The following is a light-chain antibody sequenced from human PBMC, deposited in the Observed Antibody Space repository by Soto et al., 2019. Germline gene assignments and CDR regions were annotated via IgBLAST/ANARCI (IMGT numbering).Light chain of an antibody. J-gene: IGKJ4*01. V-gene: IGKV2-28*01. CDR1: QSLLHSNGYKY. CDR3: MQALQTPLT. CDR2: LGS. Sequence: DIVMTQSPLSLPVTPGEPASISCRSSQSLLHSNGYKYLDWYLQKPGQSPQLLIYLGSNRASGVPDRFSGSGCGTDFTLKISRVEAEDVGVYYCMQALQTPLTFGGGTKVEIK.